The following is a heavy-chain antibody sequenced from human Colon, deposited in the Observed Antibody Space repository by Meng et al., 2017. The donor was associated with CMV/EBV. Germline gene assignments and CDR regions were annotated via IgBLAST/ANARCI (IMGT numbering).Heavy chain of an antibody. D-gene: IGHD3-10*01. J-gene: IGHJ4*02. CDR1: GDTFTRYT. Sequence: KPSGDTFTRYTLQWVRQAPGQSLEWMGYVTGDNGAIKYSQKFQDRVTISADTSASTAFMELNSLKSEDTAIYYCARSYYADSGLFDYWGQGALVTVSS. CDR3: ARSYYADSGLFDY. CDR2: VTGDNGAI. V-gene: IGHV1-3*01.